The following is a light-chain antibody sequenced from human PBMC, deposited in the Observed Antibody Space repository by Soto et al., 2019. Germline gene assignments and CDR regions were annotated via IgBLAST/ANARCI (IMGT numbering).Light chain of an antibody. V-gene: IGKV1-33*01. CDR1: HDIGNS. CDR2: DAY. Sequence: IQMTQSPPSLSASVGDRVTITCQASHDIGNSLNWYQDKPGQAPKLVIYDAYNLETGVPSTFSGNGYGTDFTFTISSLRPEDIATYYCQKSDHLPLFGPGTKADIK. CDR3: QKSDHLPL. J-gene: IGKJ3*01.